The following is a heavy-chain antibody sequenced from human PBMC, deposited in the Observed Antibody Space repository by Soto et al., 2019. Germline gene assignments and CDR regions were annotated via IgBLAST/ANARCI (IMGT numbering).Heavy chain of an antibody. CDR1: GGSITSHY. V-gene: IGHV4-59*08. CDR3: ARQGFWDLHGLVDV. Sequence: QVQLQESGPGLVKPSETLSLTCTVSGGSITSHYCSWFRQPPGKGLEWIGYIHHTGSTAYNPSLNSRVTMSVDTSKSRFSLMVNAVTATDTAVYYCARQGFWDLHGLVDVWGQGTTLTVSS. J-gene: IGHJ6*02. CDR2: IHHTGST. D-gene: IGHD1-26*01.